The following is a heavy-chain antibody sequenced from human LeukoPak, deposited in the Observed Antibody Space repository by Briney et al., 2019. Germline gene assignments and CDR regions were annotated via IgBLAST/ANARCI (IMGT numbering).Heavy chain of an antibody. CDR3: ARGGALTSFDS. CDR2: ISAYNGKT. Sequence: ASVSVSCKASGFSFSSYGFSWVRQAPGQGLEGMGWISAYNGKTNYAQKFQGRVTMTTDTSTTTVYMDLRSLRSDDTAVYFCARGGALTSFDSWGQGTLITVSS. J-gene: IGHJ4*02. D-gene: IGHD1-26*01. V-gene: IGHV1-18*01. CDR1: GFSFSSYG.